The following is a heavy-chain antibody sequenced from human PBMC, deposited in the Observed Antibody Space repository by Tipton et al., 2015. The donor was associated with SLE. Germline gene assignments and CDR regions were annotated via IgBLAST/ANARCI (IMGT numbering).Heavy chain of an antibody. CDR1: GGSFSGYY. Sequence: TLSLTCAVYGGSFSGYYWSWIRQPPGKGLEWIGEINHSGSTNYNPSLKSRVTISVDTSKNQFSLKLSSVTAADTAVYYCARGVESSGSSGAFDIWGQGTMGTVSS. CDR2: INHSGST. J-gene: IGHJ3*02. CDR3: ARGVESSGSSGAFDI. D-gene: IGHD6-6*01. V-gene: IGHV4-34*01.